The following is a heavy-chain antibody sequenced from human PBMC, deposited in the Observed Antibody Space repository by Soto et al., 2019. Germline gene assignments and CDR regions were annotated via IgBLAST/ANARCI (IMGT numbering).Heavy chain of an antibody. D-gene: IGHD1-26*01. Sequence: QVQLQESGPGLVKPSETLSLTCTVSGGSISSYYWSWIRQPAGKGLEWIGRIYTSGSTNYNPSLKGPIHLSGDNAKDQFSLKLRSGAGADTAGYYCAREFKFPRWELLPYLYYWGQGTPVTVSS. V-gene: IGHV4-4*07. J-gene: IGHJ4*02. CDR2: IYTSGST. CDR1: GGSISSYY. CDR3: AREFKFPRWELLPYLYY.